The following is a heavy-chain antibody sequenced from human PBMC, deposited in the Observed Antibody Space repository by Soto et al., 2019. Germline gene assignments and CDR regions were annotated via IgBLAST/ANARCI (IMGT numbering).Heavy chain of an antibody. CDR1: GFTFSSYG. J-gene: IGHJ6*02. CDR2: ISYDGSNK. Sequence: PGGSLRLSCAASGFTFSSYGMHWVRQAPGKGLEWVAVISYDGSNKYYADPVKGRFTISRDNSKSTLYLQMNSLRAEDTAVYYCAKDTIGGMDVWGQGTTVTVSS. V-gene: IGHV3-30*18. CDR3: AKDTIGGMDV. D-gene: IGHD3-3*01.